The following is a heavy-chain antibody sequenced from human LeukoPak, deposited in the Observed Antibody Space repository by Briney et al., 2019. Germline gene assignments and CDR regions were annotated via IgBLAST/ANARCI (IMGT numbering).Heavy chain of an antibody. D-gene: IGHD3-16*02. Sequence: GGSLRLSCAASGFTFSTYGMSWVRQAPGKGLEWVSSINNSGGSTYYADSVRGRFTISRDNAKNSLYLQMNSLRAEDTAVYYCARSMIMITFGGVIGIDAFDIWGQGTMVTVSS. CDR3: ARSMIMITFGGVIGIDAFDI. V-gene: IGHV3-23*01. J-gene: IGHJ3*02. CDR2: INNSGGST. CDR1: GFTFSTYG.